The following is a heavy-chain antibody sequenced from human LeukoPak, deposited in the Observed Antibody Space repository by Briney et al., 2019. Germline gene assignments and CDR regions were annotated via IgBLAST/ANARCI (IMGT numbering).Heavy chain of an antibody. V-gene: IGHV3-30*18. CDR1: GFTFSSYG. J-gene: IGHJ4*02. Sequence: GGSLRLSCAASGFTFSSYGMHWVRQAPGKGLEWVAVISYDGSNKYYADSVKGRFTISRDNSKNTLYLQMNSLRAEDTAVYYCAKDIAPSPPLWYQLLYPYWGQGTLVTVSS. D-gene: IGHD2-2*02. CDR3: AKDIAPSPPLWYQLLYPY. CDR2: ISYDGSNK.